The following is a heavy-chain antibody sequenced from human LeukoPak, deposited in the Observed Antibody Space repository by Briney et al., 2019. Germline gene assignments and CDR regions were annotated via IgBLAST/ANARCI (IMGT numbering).Heavy chain of an antibody. CDR1: GFTVSSNY. V-gene: IGHV3-53*01. CDR3: ARDYGHYDSSGYYIRYFDY. Sequence: GGSLRLSCAASGFTVSSNYMSWVRQAPGKGLEWVSVTYSGGSTYYADSVKGRFTISRDNSKNTLYLQMNSLRAEDTAVYYCARDYGHYDSSGYYIRYFDYWGQGTLVTVSS. D-gene: IGHD3-22*01. CDR2: TYSGGST. J-gene: IGHJ4*02.